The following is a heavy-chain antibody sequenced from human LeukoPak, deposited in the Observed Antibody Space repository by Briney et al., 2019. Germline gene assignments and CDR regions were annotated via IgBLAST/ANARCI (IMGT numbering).Heavy chain of an antibody. CDR3: ARDKERGSYYLGAFDI. CDR2: ISSSGSTI. J-gene: IGHJ3*02. D-gene: IGHD1-26*01. CDR1: GFTFSDYY. Sequence: GGSLRLSCAASGFTFSDYYMSWIRQAPGKGLEWVSYISSSGSTIYYADSVKGRFTISRDNAKNSLYLQMNSLRAEDTAVYYCARDKERGSYYLGAFDIWGQGTMVTVSS. V-gene: IGHV3-11*04.